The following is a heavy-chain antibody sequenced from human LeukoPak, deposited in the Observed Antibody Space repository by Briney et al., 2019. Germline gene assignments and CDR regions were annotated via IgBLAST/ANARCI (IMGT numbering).Heavy chain of an antibody. CDR1: GFTFSSYW. CDR3: ARLLRYFDWKAHYYYYYMDV. V-gene: IGHV3-7*01. D-gene: IGHD3-9*01. J-gene: IGHJ6*03. CDR2: IKQDGSEK. Sequence: PGGSLRLSCAASGFTFSSYWMSWVRQAPGKGLEWVANIKQDGSEKYYVDSVKGRFTISRDNAKNSLYLQMNSLRAEDTAVYYCARLLRYFDWKAHYYYYYMDVWGKGTTVTISS.